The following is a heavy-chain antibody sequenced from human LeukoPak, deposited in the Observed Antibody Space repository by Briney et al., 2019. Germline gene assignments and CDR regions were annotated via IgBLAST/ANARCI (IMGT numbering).Heavy chain of an antibody. CDR2: IYYSGST. CDR3: ARQREYFDWLLDYYYYMDV. Sequence: SETLSLTCTVSGGSISSSSYYWGWIRQPPGKGLEWIGSIYYSGSTYYNPSLKSRVTISVDTSKNQFSLKLSSVTAADTAVYYCARQREYFDWLLDYYYYMDVWGKGTTVTISS. V-gene: IGHV4-39*01. D-gene: IGHD3-9*01. J-gene: IGHJ6*03. CDR1: GGSISSSSYY.